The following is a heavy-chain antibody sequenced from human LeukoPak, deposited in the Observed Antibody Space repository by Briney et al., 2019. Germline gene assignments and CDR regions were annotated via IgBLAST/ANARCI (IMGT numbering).Heavy chain of an antibody. D-gene: IGHD3-16*02. CDR1: GGSISSSSYY. CDR3: ARQRRSLLSPFDY. CDR2: IYYSGST. J-gene: IGHJ4*02. V-gene: IGHV4-39*01. Sequence: SETLSLTCTVFGGSISSSSYYWGWIRQPPGKGLEWIGSIYYSGSTYYNPPLKSRVTISVDTSKNQFSLKLSSVTAADTAVYYCARQRRSLLSPFDYWGQGTLVTVSS.